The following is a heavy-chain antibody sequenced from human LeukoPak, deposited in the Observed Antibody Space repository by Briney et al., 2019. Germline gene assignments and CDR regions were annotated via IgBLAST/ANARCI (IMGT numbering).Heavy chain of an antibody. J-gene: IGHJ4*02. Sequence: ASVTVSCTTSGYSFTSYGINWVRQAPGQGLEWMGWISAYNGNTNYAQNLQGRVTMTTDTSTSTVYMELRSLRSDDTAVYHCARGAELIVAPDYWGQGTLVTVSS. CDR3: ARGAELIVAPDY. D-gene: IGHD5-12*01. V-gene: IGHV1-18*01. CDR2: ISAYNGNT. CDR1: GYSFTSYG.